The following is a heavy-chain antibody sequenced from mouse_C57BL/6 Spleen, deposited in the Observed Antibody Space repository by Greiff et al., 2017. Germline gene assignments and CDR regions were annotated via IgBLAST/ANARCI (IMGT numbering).Heavy chain of an antibody. J-gene: IGHJ1*03. CDR1: GYTFTSYT. CDR3: ARYGSSYDWYFDV. Sequence: QVQLKESGAELARPGASVKMSCKASGYTFTSYTMHWVKQRPGQGLEWIGYINPSSGYTKYNQKFKDKATLTADKSSSTAYMQLSSLTSEDSAVYYCARYGSSYDWYFDVWGTGTTVTVSS. D-gene: IGHD1-1*01. CDR2: INPSSGYT. V-gene: IGHV1-4*01.